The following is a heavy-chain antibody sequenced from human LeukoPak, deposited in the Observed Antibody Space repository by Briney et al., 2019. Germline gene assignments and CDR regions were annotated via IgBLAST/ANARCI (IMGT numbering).Heavy chain of an antibody. V-gene: IGHV3-23*01. CDR2: ISGSGGST. D-gene: IGHD4-17*01. CDR3: AKTLSRSAYGDYVYFDY. Sequence: PGGSLRLSCAASGFTFSNYYMHWVRQAPGKGLEWVSAISGSGGSTYYADSVKGRFTISRDNSKNTLYLQMNSLRAEDTAVYYCAKTLSRSAYGDYVYFDYWGQGTLVTVSS. CDR1: GFTFSNYY. J-gene: IGHJ4*02.